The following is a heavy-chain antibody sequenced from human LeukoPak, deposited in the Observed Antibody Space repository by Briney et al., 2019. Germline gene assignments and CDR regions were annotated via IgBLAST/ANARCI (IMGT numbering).Heavy chain of an antibody. V-gene: IGHV4-39*01. J-gene: IGHJ4*02. CDR1: GVPISSTNYY. Sequence: SETLSLTCTVSGVPISSTNYYWGWIRQPPGKRPEWIGNIYYSGSSYYNPSLQSRGTISVDSSKNQFSLRLSSVTAADTAVYYCARILILSSGGTPFDYWGQGALVTVSS. D-gene: IGHD3/OR15-3a*01. CDR3: ARILILSSGGTPFDY. CDR2: IYYSGSS.